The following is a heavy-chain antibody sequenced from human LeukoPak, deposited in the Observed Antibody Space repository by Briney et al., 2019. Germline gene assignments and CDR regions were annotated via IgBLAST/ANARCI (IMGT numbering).Heavy chain of an antibody. CDR3: ASLLWFGELFQGGV. CDR1: GYTFTSYD. Sequence: ASVKVSCKASGYTFTSYDINWVRQATGQGPEWMGWMNPNSGNTGYAQKFQGRVTMTRNTSISTAYMELSSLRSEDTAVYYCASLLWFGELFQGGVWGQGTTVTVSS. V-gene: IGHV1-8*01. CDR2: MNPNSGNT. D-gene: IGHD3-10*01. J-gene: IGHJ6*02.